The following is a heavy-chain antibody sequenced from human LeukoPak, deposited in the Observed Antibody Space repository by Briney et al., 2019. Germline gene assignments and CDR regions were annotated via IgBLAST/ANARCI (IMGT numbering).Heavy chain of an antibody. CDR2: ISGSGGST. D-gene: IGHD2-2*01. CDR3: AKEEYQLLYAFDI. CDR1: GFTFSSYS. V-gene: IGHV3-23*01. J-gene: IGHJ3*02. Sequence: PGGSLRLSCAASGFTFSSYSMNWVRQAPGKGLEWVSAISGSGGSTYYADSVKGRFTISRDNSKNTLYLQMNSLRAEDTAVYYCAKEEYQLLYAFDIWGQGTMVTVSS.